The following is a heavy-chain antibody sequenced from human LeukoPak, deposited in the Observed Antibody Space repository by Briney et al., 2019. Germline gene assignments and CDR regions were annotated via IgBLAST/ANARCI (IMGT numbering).Heavy chain of an antibody. CDR3: ARDQEYSSSSPPHYYYYYMDV. D-gene: IGHD6-6*01. V-gene: IGHV1-69*05. Sequence: GASVKVSCKASGGTFSSYAISWVRQAPGQGLEWMGGIIPIFGTANYAQKFQGRVTITTDESTSTAYMELSSLRSEDTAVYYCARDQEYSSSSPPHYYYYYMDVWGKGTTVTVSS. J-gene: IGHJ6*03. CDR2: IIPIFGTA. CDR1: GGTFSSYA.